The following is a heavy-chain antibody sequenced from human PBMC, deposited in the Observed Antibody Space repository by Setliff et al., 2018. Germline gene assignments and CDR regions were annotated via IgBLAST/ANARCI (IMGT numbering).Heavy chain of an antibody. Sequence: GGSLRLSCAASGFDFKTHWMDWARQAPGKGLEWVANIKEDGSQRSYVDAVRSRFTVSRDNARNLLYLQMNRLRVDDTAVYYCASSSGGNYEAYCDYWGQGTLVTVSS. J-gene: IGHJ4*02. CDR2: IKEDGSQR. V-gene: IGHV3-7*01. CDR3: ASSSGGNYEAYCDY. CDR1: GFDFKTHW. D-gene: IGHD2-15*01.